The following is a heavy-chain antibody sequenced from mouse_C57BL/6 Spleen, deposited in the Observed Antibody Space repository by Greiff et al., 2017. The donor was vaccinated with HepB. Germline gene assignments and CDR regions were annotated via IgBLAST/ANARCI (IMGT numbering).Heavy chain of an antibody. J-gene: IGHJ2*01. CDR2: IYPGDGDT. CDR1: GYAFSSYW. D-gene: IGHD2-1*01. Sequence: VQLQESGAELVKPGASVKISCKASGYAFSSYWMNWVKQRPGKGLEWIGQIYPGDGDTNYNGKFKGKATLTADKSSSTAYMQLSSLTSEDSAVYFCARSKPFYFFDYWGQGTTLTVSS. CDR3: ARSKPFYFFDY. V-gene: IGHV1-80*01.